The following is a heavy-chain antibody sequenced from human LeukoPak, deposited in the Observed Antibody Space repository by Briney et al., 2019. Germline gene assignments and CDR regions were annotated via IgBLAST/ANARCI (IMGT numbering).Heavy chain of an antibody. CDR3: ARAISGPVAYDY. Sequence: GASVKVFCKASGYTFTRYYIHCVRQAPGQGLEWMGIINPSGGSSTYAQKFQGRVTMTRDTSTSTVYMELSSLRSEDTAVYYCARAISGPVAYDYWGQGTLVTVSS. CDR2: INPSGGSS. J-gene: IGHJ4*02. CDR1: GYTFTRYY. V-gene: IGHV1-46*01. D-gene: IGHD6-19*01.